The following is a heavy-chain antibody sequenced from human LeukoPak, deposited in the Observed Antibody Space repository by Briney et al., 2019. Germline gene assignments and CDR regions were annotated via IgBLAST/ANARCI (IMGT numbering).Heavy chain of an antibody. CDR3: ARVGRGVYGIDV. J-gene: IGHJ6*02. D-gene: IGHD3-10*01. Sequence: GGSLRLSCAASGFTFSIHGMNWFRQAPGKGLEWVSYIINSGGTVYYTDSVQGRFTISRDNARNSLFLQMNSLRDEDTAVYYCARVGRGVYGIDVWGQGTTVTVSS. CDR2: IINSGGTV. CDR1: GFTFSIHG. V-gene: IGHV3-48*02.